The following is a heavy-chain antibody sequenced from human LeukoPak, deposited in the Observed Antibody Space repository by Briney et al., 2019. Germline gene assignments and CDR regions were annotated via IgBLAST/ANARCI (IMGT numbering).Heavy chain of an antibody. J-gene: IGHJ4*02. CDR2: VSRSGGST. CDR1: GFTFSSYA. Sequence: PGGSLRLSCAASGFTFSSYAMSWVRQAPGKGLEWVSVVSRSGGSTYYADSVKGRFTISRDNSKNTLYLRMNSLRAEDTAVYFCARGQNYFGSGSPYNYYFDYWGQGVLVTVSS. V-gene: IGHV3-23*01. D-gene: IGHD3-10*01. CDR3: ARGQNYFGSGSPYNYYFDY.